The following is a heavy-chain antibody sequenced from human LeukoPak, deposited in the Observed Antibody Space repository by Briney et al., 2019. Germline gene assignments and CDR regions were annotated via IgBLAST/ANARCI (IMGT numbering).Heavy chain of an antibody. CDR2: IKQDGSDK. Sequence: PGGSLRLSCAASGFTFNSYWLSWLRQAPGKGLEGVANIKQDGSDKYYVVPVKGRFTISRDNAKNSLYLQMKSVRAEDTAVYYCARDRRSSYYDSSGYYYAWGQGTLVTVPS. J-gene: IGHJ5*02. CDR3: ARDRRSSYYDSSGYYYA. CDR1: GFTFNSYW. D-gene: IGHD3-22*01. V-gene: IGHV3-7*01.